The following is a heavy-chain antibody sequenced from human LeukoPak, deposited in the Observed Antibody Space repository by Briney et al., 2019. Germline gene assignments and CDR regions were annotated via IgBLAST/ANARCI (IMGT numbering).Heavy chain of an antibody. Sequence: PSETLSLTCTVSGGSISSGSYYWSWIRQPAGKGLEWIGRIYTSGSTNYNPSLKSRVTISVDTSKNQFSLKLSSVTAADTAVYYCARDHRTGPYYWGQGTLVTVSS. D-gene: IGHD1-1*01. CDR1: GGSISSGSYY. J-gene: IGHJ4*02. V-gene: IGHV4-61*02. CDR3: ARDHRTGPYY. CDR2: IYTSGST.